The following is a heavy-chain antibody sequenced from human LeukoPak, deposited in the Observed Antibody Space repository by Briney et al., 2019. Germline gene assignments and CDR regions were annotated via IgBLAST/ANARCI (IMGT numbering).Heavy chain of an antibody. Sequence: GGSLRLSCAASGFTFSSYAMHWVRQAPGKGLEWVAVISYDGSNKYYADSVKGRFTISRDNAKNSLYLQMNSLRAEDTAVYYCARRRGGSDYEAFDIWGQGTMVTVSS. J-gene: IGHJ3*02. D-gene: IGHD5-12*01. CDR3: ARRRGGSDYEAFDI. CDR2: ISYDGSNK. V-gene: IGHV3-30-3*01. CDR1: GFTFSSYA.